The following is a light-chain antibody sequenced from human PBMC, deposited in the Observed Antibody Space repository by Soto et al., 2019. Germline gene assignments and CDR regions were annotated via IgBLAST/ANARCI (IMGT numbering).Light chain of an antibody. CDR2: VAS. CDR1: QGISNY. J-gene: IGKJ5*01. CDR3: QKYNRAPIT. Sequence: DIQMTQSPSSLSASVGDRVTITCRASQGISNYLAWYQQKPGKVPKLLIYVASTLQSGVPSRFSGSGSGKVFHLTNSRLPAEDVANYYRQKYNRAPITFGQGTRLEIK. V-gene: IGKV1-27*01.